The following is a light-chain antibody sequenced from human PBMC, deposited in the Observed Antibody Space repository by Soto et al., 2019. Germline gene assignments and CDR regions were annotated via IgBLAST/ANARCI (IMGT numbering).Light chain of an antibody. J-gene: IGKJ1*01. CDR3: QQYNDWPRT. CDR2: GAS. Sequence: IVRTQYPATLSLSPGERATLSCRASQSVSSNLAWYQQKPGQAPRLLIYGASTRATGIPARFSGSGSGTEFTLTISSLQSEDFAVYYCQQYNDWPRTFGQGTKVDIK. V-gene: IGKV3-15*01. CDR1: QSVSSN.